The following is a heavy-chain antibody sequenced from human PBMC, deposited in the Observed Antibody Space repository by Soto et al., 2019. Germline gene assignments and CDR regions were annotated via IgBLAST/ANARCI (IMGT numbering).Heavy chain of an antibody. V-gene: IGHV3-30*01. D-gene: IGHD3-16*01. CDR2: ISYDSRNI. Sequence: VQLVESGGGVVQPGTSLRLSCAASDFNFRNFAMHWVRQAPGKGLEWVALISYDSRNIYYADSVKGRFAISRDNSKNTLFLQMNSLRGEDTAVYYCAKDRGFSFGTFDYWGQGTLVTVSS. CDR1: DFNFRNFA. J-gene: IGHJ4*02. CDR3: AKDRGFSFGTFDY.